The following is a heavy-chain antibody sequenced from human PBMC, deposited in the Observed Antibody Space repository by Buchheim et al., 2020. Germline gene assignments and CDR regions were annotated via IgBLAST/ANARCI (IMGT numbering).Heavy chain of an antibody. J-gene: IGHJ6*02. CDR1: GFTFSNYW. V-gene: IGHV3-7*01. CDR2: IRQDGSQK. Sequence: EVQLVESGGGLVQPGGSLRLSCAASGFTFSNYWMTWVRQAPGKGLEWVANIRQDGSQKYYVDSVKGRFIISRDNPKNSVSLEMNSLRAGDTAVYYCARDRTEVSSPPYYYCYGIDVWGQGIT. CDR3: ARDRTEVSSPPYYYCYGIDV. D-gene: IGHD5/OR15-5a*01.